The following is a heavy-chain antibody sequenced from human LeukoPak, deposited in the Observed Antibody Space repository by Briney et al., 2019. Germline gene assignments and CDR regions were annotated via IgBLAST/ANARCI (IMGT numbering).Heavy chain of an antibody. CDR1: GGSTSSYY. V-gene: IGHV4-59*01. CDR3: ARNQHYGVNYYGMDV. Sequence: SETLSLTCTVSGGSTSSYYWSWIRQPPGKGLDWIGFIYYSGSTNYNPSLKSRVTISVDTSKNQFSLKLSSVTAADTAVYYCARNQHYGVNYYGMDVWGQGTTVTVSS. D-gene: IGHD4-17*01. J-gene: IGHJ6*02. CDR2: IYYSGST.